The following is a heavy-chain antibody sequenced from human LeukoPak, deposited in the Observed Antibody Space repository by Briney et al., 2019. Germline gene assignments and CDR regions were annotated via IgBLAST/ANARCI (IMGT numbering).Heavy chain of an antibody. CDR3: ARVGTTSAAIVFDT. CDR2: IYSGDTT. V-gene: IGHV3-66*02. J-gene: IGHJ4*02. D-gene: IGHD6-25*01. Sequence: GGSLRLSCADSRFTVSSNYMSWVRQAPGKGLEWVSIIYSGDTTYYTDSVKGRFPISRDNSKSKLYLQMNSLRAEDTAVYYCARVGTTSAAIVFDTWGQGTLVTVSS. CDR1: RFTVSSNY.